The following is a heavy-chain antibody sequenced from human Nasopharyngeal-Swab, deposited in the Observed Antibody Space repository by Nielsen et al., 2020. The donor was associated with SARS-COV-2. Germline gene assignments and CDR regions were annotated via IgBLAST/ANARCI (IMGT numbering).Heavy chain of an antibody. J-gene: IGHJ3*02. D-gene: IGHD3-3*01. V-gene: IGHV3-48*02. CDR3: ARDGYYDFWSGYPDAFDI. Sequence: VRQAPGKGLEWVSYISSSSSTIYYADSVKGRFTISRDNAKNSLYLQMNSLRDEDTAVYYCARDGYYDFWSGYPDAFDIWGQGTMVTVSS. CDR2: ISSSSSTI.